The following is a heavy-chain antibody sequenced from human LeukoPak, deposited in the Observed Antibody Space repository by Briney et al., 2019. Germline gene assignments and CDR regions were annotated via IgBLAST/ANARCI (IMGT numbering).Heavy chain of an antibody. CDR2: FYHSGIT. J-gene: IGHJ4*02. Sequence: SETLSLTCTVSGYSISSGYFWGWIRQPPGKGLEWIGSFYHSGITYYNPSLKSRVTISVEMSKNQFSLKLSSVTAADTAVYYCAQDIGWLQFAYWGQGTLVTVSS. V-gene: IGHV4-38-2*02. CDR1: GYSISSGYF. CDR3: AQDIGWLQFAY. D-gene: IGHD5-24*01.